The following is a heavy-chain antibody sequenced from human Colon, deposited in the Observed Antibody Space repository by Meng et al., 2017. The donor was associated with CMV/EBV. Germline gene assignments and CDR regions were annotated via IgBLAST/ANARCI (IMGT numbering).Heavy chain of an antibody. J-gene: IGHJ4*02. Sequence: QVVLGQAGAEVKTPGASVKVSCKASGYTFTGYFMYWVRQAPGQGLEWLGVINPITGGTNYAQKFQGRVTMTRDTSMNTAYMELSRLRSDDTAVYYCASLSGGDFDYWGQGTLVTVSS. CDR1: GYTFTGYF. D-gene: IGHD1-26*01. V-gene: IGHV1-2*02. CDR3: ASLSGGDFDY. CDR2: INPITGGT.